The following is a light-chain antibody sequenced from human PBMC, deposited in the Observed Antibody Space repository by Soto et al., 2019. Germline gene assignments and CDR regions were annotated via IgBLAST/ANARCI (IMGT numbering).Light chain of an antibody. V-gene: IGLV6-57*04. Sequence: NFMLTQPHSVSESPGKTVTISCTRSSGSIASRYVQWYQQRPGSAPTTLIFEDKQRPSGVPDRFSGSNDNSSNSASLTISGLKTEDEAVYYCQSYDKTSVVFGGGTKLTV. CDR3: QSYDKTSVV. CDR1: SGSIASRY. J-gene: IGLJ2*01. CDR2: EDK.